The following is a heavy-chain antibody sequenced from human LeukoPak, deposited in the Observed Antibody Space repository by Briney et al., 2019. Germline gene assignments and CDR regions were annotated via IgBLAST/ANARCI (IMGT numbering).Heavy chain of an antibody. D-gene: IGHD4-17*01. CDR2: IYSGGST. V-gene: IGHV3-66*01. CDR3: ARAGDYGDSRHYYYYYYGMDV. CDR1: GFTVSSNY. Sequence: PGGSLRLSCAASGFTVSSNYMSWVRQAPGKGLEWVSVIYSGGSTYYADSVKGRFTISRDNSKNTLYLQMNSLRAEDTAVYYCARAGDYGDSRHYYYYYYGMDVWGQGTTVTVSS. J-gene: IGHJ6*02.